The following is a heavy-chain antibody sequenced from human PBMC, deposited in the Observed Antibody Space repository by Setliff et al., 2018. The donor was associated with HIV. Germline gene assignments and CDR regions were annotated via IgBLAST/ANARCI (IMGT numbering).Heavy chain of an antibody. CDR3: ARQPLYNAYDWRSYYFDY. Sequence: SETLSLTCAVSGYSISSGCYWGWIRQPPGKGLEWIGSRYHTGSTYYSPSLNSRFTISVDTAKNLFSLKLRSVTAADTAVYYCARQPLYNAYDWRSYYFDYWGQGSLVTVSS. CDR2: RYHTGST. D-gene: IGHD5-12*01. J-gene: IGHJ4*02. V-gene: IGHV4-38-2*01. CDR1: GYSISSGCY.